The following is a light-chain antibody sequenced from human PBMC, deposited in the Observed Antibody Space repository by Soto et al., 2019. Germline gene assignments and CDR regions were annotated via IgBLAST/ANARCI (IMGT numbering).Light chain of an antibody. CDR3: AAWDDSLNGYV. J-gene: IGLJ1*01. CDR2: SNN. V-gene: IGLV1-44*01. Sequence: QSVLTQPPSASGTPGQWVTISCSGSSSNIESNTVNCYQHLPEPAPKLLIYSNNQRPSGVPDRFSGSKSGTSASLAISGLQSEDEADYFCAAWDDSLNGYVFGTGTKVTVL. CDR1: SSNIESNT.